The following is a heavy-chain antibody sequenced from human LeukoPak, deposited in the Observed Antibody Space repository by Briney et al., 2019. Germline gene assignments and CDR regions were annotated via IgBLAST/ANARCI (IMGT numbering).Heavy chain of an antibody. CDR1: GFTFSSYW. CDR2: IRQDGSDK. Sequence: TGGSLRLSCAASGFTFSSYWMSWVRQAPGKGLEWVANIRQDGSDKNYVDSVEGRFTISRDNAKRSLYLQMNSLRAEDTAVYYCIRALSGSEDYWGQGTLVTVSS. V-gene: IGHV3-7*01. CDR3: IRALSGSEDY. D-gene: IGHD2-21*01. J-gene: IGHJ4*02.